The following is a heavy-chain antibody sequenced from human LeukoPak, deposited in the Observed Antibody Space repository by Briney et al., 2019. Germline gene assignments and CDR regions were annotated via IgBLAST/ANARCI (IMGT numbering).Heavy chain of an antibody. J-gene: IGHJ5*02. Sequence: GSVTVSCEASGYTFTSNGISWVRQAPGQGVEGMGWISAYNGKINYAQKFQGRVTMTTATSTSTAHMDLRSLRSDHTAVYYCVREADQDCSGGSCYRSSGNLLYPWGQGTLVTVSS. V-gene: IGHV1-18*04. CDR1: GYTFTSNG. CDR3: VREADQDCSGGSCYRSSGNLLYP. D-gene: IGHD2-15*01. CDR2: ISAYNGKI.